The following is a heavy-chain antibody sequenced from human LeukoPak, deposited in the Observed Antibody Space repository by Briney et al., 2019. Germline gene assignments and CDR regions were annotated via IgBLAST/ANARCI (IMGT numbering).Heavy chain of an antibody. CDR3: ASELEYSSSSAAFGY. Sequence: SVKVSCKASGGTFSSYAISWVRQAPGQGLEWMGGIIPIFGTANYAQKFQDRVTITADESTSTAYMELSSLRSEDTAVYYCASELEYSSSSAAFGYWGQGTLVTVSS. J-gene: IGHJ4*02. CDR1: GGTFSSYA. CDR2: IIPIFGTA. V-gene: IGHV1-69*13. D-gene: IGHD6-6*01.